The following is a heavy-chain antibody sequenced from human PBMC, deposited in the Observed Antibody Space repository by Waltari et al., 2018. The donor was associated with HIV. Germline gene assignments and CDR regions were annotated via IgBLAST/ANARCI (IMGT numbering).Heavy chain of an antibody. Sequence: QMHLQESGPGLVKPSGTLSLTCSVSGGSVTSRSNFWGWIRQPPEKGLQWIASVYPDGSTHYDSSLKDSSLKSRVTISLDTSKNVFSLELTSVTATDTAIYYCASSYTYTVWGAFDTWGQGTMVTVSS. J-gene: IGHJ3*02. D-gene: IGHD5-18*01. CDR3: ASSYTYTVWGAFDT. V-gene: IGHV4-39*07. CDR2: VYPDGST. CDR1: GGSVTSRSNF.